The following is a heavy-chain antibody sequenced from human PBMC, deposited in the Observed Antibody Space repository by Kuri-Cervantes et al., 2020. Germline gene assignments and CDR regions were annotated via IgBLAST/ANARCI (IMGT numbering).Heavy chain of an antibody. CDR1: GFTFSSYS. D-gene: IGHD6-19*01. J-gene: IGHJ6*02. CDR2: ISSSSSYI. Sequence: GGSLRLSCAASGFTFSSYSMNWVRQAPGKGLEWVSSISSSSSYIYYADSVKGRFTISRDNAKNSLYLQMNSLRAEDTAVYYCARDPTHSSGWGLSPYYYYYGMDVWGQGTTVTVSS. CDR3: ARDPTHSSGWGLSPYYYYYGMDV. V-gene: IGHV3-21*04.